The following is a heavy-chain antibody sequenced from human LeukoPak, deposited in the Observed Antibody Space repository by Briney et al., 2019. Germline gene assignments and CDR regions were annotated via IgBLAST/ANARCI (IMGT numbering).Heavy chain of an antibody. Sequence: GSLRLSCAASGFTFSDYWMSWVRQAPGKGLEWIGEINHSGSTNYNPSLKSRVTISVDTSKNQFSLKLSSVTAADTAVYYCARGLSYQLLSWFDPWGQGTLVTVSS. CDR2: INHSGST. CDR1: GFTFSDYW. CDR3: ARGLSYQLLSWFDP. J-gene: IGHJ5*02. V-gene: IGHV4-34*01. D-gene: IGHD2-2*01.